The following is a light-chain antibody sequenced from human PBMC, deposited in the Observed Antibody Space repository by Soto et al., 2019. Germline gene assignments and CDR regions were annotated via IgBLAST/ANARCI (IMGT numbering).Light chain of an antibody. CDR3: QQYYSTPRT. CDR2: GAS. V-gene: IGKV3D-15*01. CDR1: QSVNTN. Sequence: EVVMTQSPATLSVSPGEVATLSCRASQSVNTNLAWYQQKPGQAPRLLIYGASNRATGIPVRFSGSGSGTDFTLTISSLQAEDVAVYYCQQYYSTPRTFGQGTKVDIK. J-gene: IGKJ1*01.